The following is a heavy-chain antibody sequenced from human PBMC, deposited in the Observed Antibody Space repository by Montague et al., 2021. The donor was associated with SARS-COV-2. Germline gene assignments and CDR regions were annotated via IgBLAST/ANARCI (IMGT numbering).Heavy chain of an antibody. Sequence: SETLSLTCTVSGGSISSYYWCWIRQPPGKGLEWIGYIYFSGSTNYNPSLKSRVTISVDTSENQFSLKLSSVTAADTAVYYCARASITMVRGVTRWYFDLWGRGTLVTVSS. V-gene: IGHV4-59*13. J-gene: IGHJ2*01. CDR1: GGSISSYY. CDR2: IYFSGST. CDR3: ARASITMVRGVTRWYFDL. D-gene: IGHD3-10*01.